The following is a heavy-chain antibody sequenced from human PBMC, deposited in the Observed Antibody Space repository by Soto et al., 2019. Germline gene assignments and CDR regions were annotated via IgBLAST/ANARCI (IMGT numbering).Heavy chain of an antibody. D-gene: IGHD3-10*01. V-gene: IGHV3-30*03. J-gene: IGHJ4*02. CDR1: DFGLSSYG. Sequence: GSLRISCASSDFGLSSYGIHWVRQAPGKGLEWVAASSYDGRETFYADSAKGRFTVSKEMSKNTAFLQMNALRHEDTAVYFWARDSGWPILNFDNWGQGTPVTVSS. CDR3: ARDSGWPILNFDN. CDR2: SSYDGRET.